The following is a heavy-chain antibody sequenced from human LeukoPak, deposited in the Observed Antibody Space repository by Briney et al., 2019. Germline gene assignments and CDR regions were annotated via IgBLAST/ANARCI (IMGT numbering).Heavy chain of an antibody. CDR3: AKVGAYGDYARHDY. J-gene: IGHJ4*02. D-gene: IGHD4-17*01. Sequence: PSETLSPTCAVSGYSISSGSYWGWIRQPPGKGLGWIGNMFHSGDTYHNPSLKSRVTISAHTSTNQFSLKLTSVTAADTAVYYCAKVGAYGDYARHDYWGQGTLVTVSS. V-gene: IGHV4-38-2*01. CDR1: GYSISSGSY. CDR2: MFHSGDT.